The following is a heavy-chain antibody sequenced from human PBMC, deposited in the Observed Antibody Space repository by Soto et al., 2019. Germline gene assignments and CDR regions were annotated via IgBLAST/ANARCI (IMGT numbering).Heavy chain of an antibody. CDR1: GGSISSSSYY. Sequence: PSETLSLTCTVSGGSISSSSYYWGWIRQPPGKGLEWIGSIYYTGSTYYNPXXXXXXXXXVXXXKKQFSLKLSSVTAADTAVYYXXXHGXIVVVVDKHAFDIWGQGTMVTVXS. J-gene: IGHJ3*02. D-gene: IGHD2-15*01. V-gene: IGHV4-39*01. CDR3: XXHGXIVVVVDKHAFDI. CDR2: IYYTGST.